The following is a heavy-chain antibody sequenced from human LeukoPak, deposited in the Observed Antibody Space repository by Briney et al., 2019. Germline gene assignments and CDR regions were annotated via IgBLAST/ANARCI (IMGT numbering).Heavy chain of an antibody. CDR2: IYDSGGT. CDR1: GGSVSTGSFY. J-gene: IGHJ4*02. Sequence: SETLSLTCTVSGGSVSTGSFYWSWIRQPPGKGLEWIGYIYDSGGTNYNPSLKSRVTILEDTSKNQFSLKLTSVIAADTAVYYCVRGTYTGYIVVPDFWGQGTLVTVSS. V-gene: IGHV4-61*01. CDR3: VRGTYTGYIVVPDF. D-gene: IGHD2-21*01.